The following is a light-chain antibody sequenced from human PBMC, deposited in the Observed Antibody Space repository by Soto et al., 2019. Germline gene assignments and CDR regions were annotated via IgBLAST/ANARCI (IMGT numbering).Light chain of an antibody. CDR2: DVG. V-gene: IGLV2-18*02. Sequence: QSVLTQPPSVSGSPGQSVTISCTGTSSDVGSYNRVSWYQQPPGTAPKLMIYDVGNQPSGVPDRFSVSKSGNTASLTISGLQADDEADYYCSSYTSSNTYVFGTGTKVTVL. CDR3: SSYTSSNTYV. J-gene: IGLJ1*01. CDR1: SSDVGSYNR.